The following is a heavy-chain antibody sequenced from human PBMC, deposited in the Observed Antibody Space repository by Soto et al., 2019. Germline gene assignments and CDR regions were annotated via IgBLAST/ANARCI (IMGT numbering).Heavy chain of an antibody. CDR1: GYSFSNYW. J-gene: IGHJ6*02. CDR2: IYPGDSDT. CDR3: ARHHGSPGSYFGMDV. Sequence: GESLKISCTGSGYSFSNYWTNWVRQMPGKGLEWMGIIYPGDSDTRYSPSFQGQVTISVDKSINTAYLQWRGLKASDTAVYYCARHHGSPGSYFGMDVWGRGTTVTVSS. D-gene: IGHD6-13*01. V-gene: IGHV5-51*01.